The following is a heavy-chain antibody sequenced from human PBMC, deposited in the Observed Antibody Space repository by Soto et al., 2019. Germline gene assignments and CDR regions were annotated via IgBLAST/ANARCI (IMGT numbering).Heavy chain of an antibody. CDR2: ISGSGGST. CDR3: AKERPTVINYYGSGRHDY. CDR1: GFTFSSYA. V-gene: IGHV3-23*01. D-gene: IGHD3-10*01. Sequence: GGSLRLSCAASGFTFSSYAMSWVRQAPGKGLEWVSAISGSGGSTYYADSVKGRFTISRDNSKNTLYLQMNSLRAEDTAVYYCAKERPTVINYYGSGRHDYWGQGTLVTVSS. J-gene: IGHJ4*02.